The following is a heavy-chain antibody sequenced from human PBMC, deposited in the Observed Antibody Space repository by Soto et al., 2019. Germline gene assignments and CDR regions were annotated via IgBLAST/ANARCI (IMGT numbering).Heavy chain of an antibody. Sequence: QVQLVESGGGVVQPGRSLRLSCAASGFTFSSYGMHWVRQAPRKGLEWVAVIWYDGSNKYYTDSVKGRFTISRDNSKSTLYLQMNSLRAEDTAVYYCARDHHTAMVQDVWGQGTTVTVSS. J-gene: IGHJ6*02. D-gene: IGHD5-18*01. CDR2: IWYDGSNK. CDR1: GFTFSSYG. CDR3: ARDHHTAMVQDV. V-gene: IGHV3-33*01.